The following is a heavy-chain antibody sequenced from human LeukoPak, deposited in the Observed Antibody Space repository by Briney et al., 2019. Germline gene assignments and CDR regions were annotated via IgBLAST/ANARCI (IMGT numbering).Heavy chain of an antibody. V-gene: IGHV3-7*01. J-gene: IGHJ4*02. CDR1: GFTPAAYW. Sequence: PLGALRHSRVDSGFTPAAYWMCSCCPAPGTGPERVGSVRDDGNAQFSVDSLEGRVTNSRDNAKNILYLQMGTMRVEDTAVYYCARHIVGEQNFDYWSQGTLVTVSS. D-gene: IGHD3-16*02. CDR2: VRDDGNAQ. CDR3: ARHIVGEQNFDY.